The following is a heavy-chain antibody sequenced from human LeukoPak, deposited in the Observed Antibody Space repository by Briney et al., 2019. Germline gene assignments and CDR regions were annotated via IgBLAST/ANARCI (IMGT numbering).Heavy chain of an antibody. J-gene: IGHJ6*03. CDR3: ARRAGVRGVITPFHSSYYYYYMDV. V-gene: IGHV4-59*01. D-gene: IGHD3-10*01. CDR1: GGSISSYY. Sequence: SETLSLTCTVSGGSISSYYWSWIRQPPGKGLEWIGYIYYSGSTNYNPSLKSRVTISVDTSKNQFSLKLSSVTAADTAVYYCARRAGVRGVITPFHSSYYYYYMDVWGKGTTVTVSS. CDR2: IYYSGST.